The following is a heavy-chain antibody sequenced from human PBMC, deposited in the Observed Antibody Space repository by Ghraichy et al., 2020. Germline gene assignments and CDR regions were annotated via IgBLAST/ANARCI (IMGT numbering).Heavy chain of an antibody. CDR3: ARLPIMITFGGVIVPGAFDI. CDR1: GGSISSSSYY. CDR2: IYYSGST. D-gene: IGHD3-16*02. J-gene: IGHJ3*02. V-gene: IGHV4-39*01. Sequence: SETLSLTCTVSGGSISSSSYYWGWIRQPPGKGLEWIGSIYYSGSTYYNPSLKSRVTISVDTSKNQYSLKLSSVTAADTAVYYCARLPIMITFGGVIVPGAFDIWGQGTMVTVSS.